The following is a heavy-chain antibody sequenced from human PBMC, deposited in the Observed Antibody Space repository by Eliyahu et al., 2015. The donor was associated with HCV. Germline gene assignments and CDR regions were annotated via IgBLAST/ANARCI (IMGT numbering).Heavy chain of an antibody. CDR1: GFTFDDYA. D-gene: IGHD6-13*01. Sequence: EVQLVESGGGLVQPGRSLRLSCAASGFTFDDYAMHWVRQAPGKGLEWVSGISWNSGSIGYADSVKGRFTISRDNAKNSLYLQMNSLRAEDTALYYCAKKKAADDAFDIWGQGTMVTVSS. CDR2: ISWNSGSI. CDR3: AKKKAADDAFDI. V-gene: IGHV3-9*01. J-gene: IGHJ3*02.